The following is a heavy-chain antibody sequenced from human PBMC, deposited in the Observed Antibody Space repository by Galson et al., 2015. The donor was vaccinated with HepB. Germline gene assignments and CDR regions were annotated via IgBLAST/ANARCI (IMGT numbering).Heavy chain of an antibody. CDR1: GFTFSNYW. CDR2: IRPDGTTS. CDR3: AGGIEMASILGDY. D-gene: IGHD5-24*01. J-gene: IGHJ4*02. V-gene: IGHV3-74*01. Sequence: SLRLSCAASGFTFSNYWFHWVRQVPGKGLVWVSRIRPDGTTSISADSVKGRFIISRDNAKNTLYLQMNSPRAEDTGVYFCAGGIEMASILGDYWGQGILVTVSS.